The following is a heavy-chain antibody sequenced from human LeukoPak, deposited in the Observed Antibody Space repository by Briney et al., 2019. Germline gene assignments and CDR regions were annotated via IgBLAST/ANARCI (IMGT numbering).Heavy chain of an antibody. CDR3: ARYITSGYSSGWSFDYMDV. CDR1: GGSISSYY. J-gene: IGHJ6*03. V-gene: IGHV4-4*08. CDR2: ISNTGST. D-gene: IGHD6-19*01. Sequence: KSSETLSLTCIVSGGSISSYYWSWIRQPPGKGLEWIGCISNTGSTNYNPSLKSRVNISVDTSKNQFSLKLSSVTAADTAVYYCARYITSGYSSGWSFDYMDVWGKGTTVTISS.